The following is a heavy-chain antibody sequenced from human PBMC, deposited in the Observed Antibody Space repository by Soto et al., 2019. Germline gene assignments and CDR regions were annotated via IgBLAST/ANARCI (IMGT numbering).Heavy chain of an antibody. CDR1: GYTFTGYY. Sequence: ASVKVSCKASGYTFTGYYMHWVRQAPGQGLEWMGWINPNSGGTNYAQKFQGWVTMTRDTSISTAYMELSRLRSDDTAVYYCARDYGSGNGYYFDYWGQGTLVTVSS. V-gene: IGHV1-2*04. CDR3: ARDYGSGNGYYFDY. D-gene: IGHD3-10*01. CDR2: INPNSGGT. J-gene: IGHJ4*02.